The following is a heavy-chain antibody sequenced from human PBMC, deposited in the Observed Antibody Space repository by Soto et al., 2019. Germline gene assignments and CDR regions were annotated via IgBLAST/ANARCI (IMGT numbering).Heavy chain of an antibody. V-gene: IGHV3-33*01. CDR3: ARDGQYCTNNGCTYDFGMDV. D-gene: IGHD2-8*01. CDR2: IWYDGSGK. J-gene: IGHJ6*02. CDR1: GFTFSSRG. Sequence: PGGSLRLSCKASGFTFSSRGMHWVRQAPGKGLEWVAFIWYDGSGKYYADSVKGRFTISRDDSKNTLYLQMNSLRPEDTAVYSCARDGQYCTNNGCTYDFGMDVWGQGTAVTVSS.